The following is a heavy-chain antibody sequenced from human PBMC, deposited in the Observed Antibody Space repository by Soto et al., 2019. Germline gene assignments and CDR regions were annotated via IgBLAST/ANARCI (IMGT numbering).Heavy chain of an antibody. CDR1: GFSFNTTGVG. Sequence: SGPTLVNPTQTLTLTCTFSGFSFNTTGVGVGWIRQPPGRPLEWLTIIYWDDDKRYSPSLKSRLTITKDTSRDQVVLTMTNMDPVDTATYYCAHKGSGSRAIDYWGQGALVTVSS. CDR2: IYWDDDK. D-gene: IGHD3-10*01. V-gene: IGHV2-5*02. CDR3: AHKGSGSRAIDY. J-gene: IGHJ4*02.